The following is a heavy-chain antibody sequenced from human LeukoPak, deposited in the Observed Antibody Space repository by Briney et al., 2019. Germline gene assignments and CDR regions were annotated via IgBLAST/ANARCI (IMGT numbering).Heavy chain of an antibody. Sequence: SETLSLTCTVSGGSISSYYWSWIRQPAGKGLEWIGRIYTSGSTNYNPSLKSRVTMSVDTSKNQFSLKLSSVTAADTVVYYCARARIAVAGTTYYFDYWGQGTLVTVSS. CDR1: GGSISSYY. D-gene: IGHD6-19*01. CDR3: ARARIAVAGTTYYFDY. J-gene: IGHJ4*02. V-gene: IGHV4-4*07. CDR2: IYTSGST.